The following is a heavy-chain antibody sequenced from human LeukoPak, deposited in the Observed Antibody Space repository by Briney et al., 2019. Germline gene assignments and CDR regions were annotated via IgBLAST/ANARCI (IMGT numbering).Heavy chain of an antibody. V-gene: IGHV1-2*02. D-gene: IGHD3-22*01. CDR3: ARAGIDYYDSSGYYYGHFDY. Sequence: ASVKVSCKASGYTFTGYYMHWVRQAPGQGLEWMGWINPNSGGTNYAQKFQGRVTMTRDTSISTAYMELSRLRSDDTAVYYCARAGIDYYDSSGYYYGHFDYWGQGTLVTVSS. J-gene: IGHJ4*02. CDR2: INPNSGGT. CDR1: GYTFTGYY.